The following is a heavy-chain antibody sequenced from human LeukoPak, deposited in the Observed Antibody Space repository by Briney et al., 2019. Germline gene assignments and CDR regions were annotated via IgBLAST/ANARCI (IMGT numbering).Heavy chain of an antibody. CDR1: GFTFSSYA. J-gene: IGHJ4*02. D-gene: IGHD3-22*01. CDR2: ISYDGSNK. V-gene: IGHV3-30*04. Sequence: GRSLRLSCAASGFTFSSYAMHWVRQAPGKGLEWVAVISYDGSNKYYADSVKGRSTISRDNSKNTLYLQMNSLRSEDTAVYYCARVGGYDSSGYYGYWGQGTLVTVSS. CDR3: ARVGGYDSSGYYGY.